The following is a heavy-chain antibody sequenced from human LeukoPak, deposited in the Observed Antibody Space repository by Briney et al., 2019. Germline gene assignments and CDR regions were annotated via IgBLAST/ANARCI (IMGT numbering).Heavy chain of an antibody. CDR1: GGSISSSSYY. V-gene: IGHV4-39*07. Sequence: SETLSLTCTVSGGSISSSSYYWGWIRQPPGKGLEWIGSIYYSGSTYYNPSLKSRVTISVDTSKNQFSLKLSSVTAADTAVYYCARGPRRGYYDSSGYRPYYYYGMDVWGQGTTVTVSS. CDR3: ARGPRRGYYDSSGYRPYYYYGMDV. J-gene: IGHJ6*02. D-gene: IGHD3-22*01. CDR2: IYYSGST.